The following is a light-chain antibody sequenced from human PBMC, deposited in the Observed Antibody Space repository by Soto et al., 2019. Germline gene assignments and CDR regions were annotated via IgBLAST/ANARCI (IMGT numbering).Light chain of an antibody. CDR1: SSDVGGYNY. J-gene: IGLJ3*02. V-gene: IGLV2-11*01. Sequence: SVLTQPRSVSGSPGQSVTISCTGTSSDVGGYNYVSWYQHDPGKAPKLMISDVSKRPSGVPDRFSGSKSGNTASLTISGLQAEDEADYYCCSYAGSYSRVFGGGTKLTVL. CDR2: DVS. CDR3: CSYAGSYSRV.